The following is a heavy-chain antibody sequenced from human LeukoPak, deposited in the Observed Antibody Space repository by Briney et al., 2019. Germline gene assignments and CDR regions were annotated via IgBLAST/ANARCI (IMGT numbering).Heavy chain of an antibody. V-gene: IGHV4-59*01. J-gene: IGHJ4*02. CDR1: GGSISSYY. Sequence: SETLSLTCTVSGGSISSYYWSWIRQPPGKGLEWIGYIYYSGTTNYNPSLKSRVAISVDTSKNQFSLKLRSVTAADTAVYYCVRDKGDVTRASSERFDYWGQGTQVTVSS. D-gene: IGHD4-17*01. CDR3: VRDKGDVTRASSERFDY. CDR2: IYYSGTT.